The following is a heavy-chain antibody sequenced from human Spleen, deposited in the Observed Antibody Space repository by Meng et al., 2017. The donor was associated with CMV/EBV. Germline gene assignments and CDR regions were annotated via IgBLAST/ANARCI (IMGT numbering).Heavy chain of an antibody. CDR3: ARADEFCGSYYCDKVAFDM. Sequence: SETLSLTCTVSGDSIGRRYWGWIRQPPGKGLKWIGDISDSRKINYNASLKSRVTISVDTSRNQFSLKLDSVTAADTAVYFCARADEFCGSYYCDKVAFDMWGQGTVVTVSS. J-gene: IGHJ3*02. V-gene: IGHV4-59*11. CDR1: GDSIGRRY. CDR2: ISDSRKI. D-gene: IGHD1-26*01.